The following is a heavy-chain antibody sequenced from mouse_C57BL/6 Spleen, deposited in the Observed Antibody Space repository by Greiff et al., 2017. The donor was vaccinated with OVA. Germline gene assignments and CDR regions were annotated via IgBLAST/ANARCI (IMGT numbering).Heavy chain of an antibody. CDR2: ISSGSSTI. Sequence: EVKLVESGGGLVKPGGSLKLSCAASGFTFSDYGMHWVRQAPEKGLEWVAYISSGSSTIYYADTVKGRFTISRDNAKNTLFLQMTSLRSEDTAMYYCARPITTVVATDWYFDVWGTGTTVTVSS. CDR3: ARPITTVVATDWYFDV. CDR1: GFTFSDYG. J-gene: IGHJ1*03. V-gene: IGHV5-17*01. D-gene: IGHD1-1*01.